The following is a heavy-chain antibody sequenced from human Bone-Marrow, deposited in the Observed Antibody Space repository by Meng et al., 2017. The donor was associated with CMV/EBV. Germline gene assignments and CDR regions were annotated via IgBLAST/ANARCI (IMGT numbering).Heavy chain of an antibody. J-gene: IGHJ4*02. Sequence: GESLKISCAASGFTFSSYAMSWVRQAPGKGLEWVSTISHSGGNTYYADSVKGRFTTSRDNSKNTLYLQMNTLRGEDTAIDYCAKVITAYFDYWGQGTLVTVSS. V-gene: IGHV3-23*01. D-gene: IGHD3-16*01. CDR3: AKVITAYFDY. CDR2: ISHSGGNT. CDR1: GFTFSSYA.